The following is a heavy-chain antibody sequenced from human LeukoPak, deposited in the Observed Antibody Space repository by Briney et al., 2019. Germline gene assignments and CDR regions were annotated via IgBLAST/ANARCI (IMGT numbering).Heavy chain of an antibody. D-gene: IGHD2-15*01. Sequence: PGGSLRLSCAASGFTVSGSYMTWVRQAPGKGLEWVSVIHGGGTTYYADSVKGRFTISRDISKNTLNLQMNSLRAEDTAVYYCARGVVPVGSAYYYYYGMDVWGQGTTVTVSS. CDR1: GFTVSGSY. CDR2: IHGGGTT. CDR3: ARGVVPVGSAYYYYYGMDV. J-gene: IGHJ6*02. V-gene: IGHV3-66*01.